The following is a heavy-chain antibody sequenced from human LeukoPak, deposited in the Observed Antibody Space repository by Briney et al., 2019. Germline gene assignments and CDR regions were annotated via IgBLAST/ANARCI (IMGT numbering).Heavy chain of an antibody. V-gene: IGHV4-59*01. Sequence: SETLSLTCTVSGGPLSSYYWSWIRQPPGKGLEWIGYIYYSGSTNYNPSLKSRVTISVDTSKNQFSLKLSSVTAADTAVYYCARSSGNGDFWSGYYPNWFDPWGQGTLVTVSS. CDR2: IYYSGST. CDR3: ARSSGNGDFWSGYYPNWFDP. CDR1: GGPLSSYY. D-gene: IGHD3-3*01. J-gene: IGHJ5*02.